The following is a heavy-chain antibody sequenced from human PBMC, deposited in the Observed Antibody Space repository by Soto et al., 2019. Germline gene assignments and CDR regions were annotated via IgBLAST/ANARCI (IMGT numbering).Heavy chain of an antibody. CDR2: IYHSGST. CDR3: ARAIGWFGELLGGYYFDY. Sequence: QLQLQESGSGLVKPSQTLSLTCAVSGGSISSGGYSWSWIRQPPGKGLEWIGYIYHSGSTYYTPSLKRRVTISVDRSKNQFSLKLSSVTAADTAVYYCARAIGWFGELLGGYYFDYWGQGTLVTVSS. J-gene: IGHJ4*02. D-gene: IGHD3-10*01. CDR1: GGSISSGGYS. V-gene: IGHV4-30-2*01.